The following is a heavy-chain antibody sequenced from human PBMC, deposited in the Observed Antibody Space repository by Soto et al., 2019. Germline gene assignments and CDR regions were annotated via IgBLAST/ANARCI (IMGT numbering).Heavy chain of an antibody. J-gene: IGHJ4*02. CDR3: AKGMPLTLFDI. V-gene: IGHV3-23*01. D-gene: IGHD2-2*01. Sequence: EVQLLESGGGLVQPGGSLRLSCAASGFTFSPFGMSWVRQATGRGLDWVSTISGSGGGTYYADSVRGRFTVSRDNSKTTLYLQMNSLRAEDTAVYYCAKGMPLTLFDIWGQGTLVTVSS. CDR2: ISGSGGGT. CDR1: GFTFSPFG.